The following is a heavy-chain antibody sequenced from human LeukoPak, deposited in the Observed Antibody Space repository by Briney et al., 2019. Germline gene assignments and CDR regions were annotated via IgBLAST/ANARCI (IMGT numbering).Heavy chain of an antibody. J-gene: IGHJ4*02. Sequence: NPSETLSLTCTVSGYSINSGYFWGWVRQPPGKGPEWIGSIFHTGDVYYNPSLKSRVTISVDTSKNQFSLKLSSVTAADTAVYYCARATAGTTLFEGIDYWGQGTLVTVSS. V-gene: IGHV4-38-2*02. CDR1: GYSINSGYF. CDR2: IFHTGDV. D-gene: IGHD1-1*01. CDR3: ARATAGTTLFEGIDY.